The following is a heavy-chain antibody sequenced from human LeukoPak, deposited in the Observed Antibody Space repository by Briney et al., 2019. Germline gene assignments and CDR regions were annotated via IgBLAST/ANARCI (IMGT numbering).Heavy chain of an antibody. CDR2: ICCSWTT. D-gene: IGHD3-22*01. Sequence: SETLSLTCTVSGGSIISSTYYWGWIRQPPGKGLEWIGSICCSWTTYYNPSLRSRVNISVDTSRNQFSLKLSSVTTADTAVFHCARHSRGYYDSTGYYYGSHAFDIWGQGTMVTVSS. J-gene: IGHJ3*02. CDR3: ARHSRGYYDSTGYYYGSHAFDI. CDR1: GGSIISSTYY. V-gene: IGHV4-39*01.